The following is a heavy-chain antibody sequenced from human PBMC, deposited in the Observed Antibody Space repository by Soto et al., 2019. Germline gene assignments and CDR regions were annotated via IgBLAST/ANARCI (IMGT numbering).Heavy chain of an antibody. J-gene: IGHJ5*02. CDR2: INSDGSTT. D-gene: IGHD2-15*01. V-gene: IGHV3-74*01. CDR1: GFTFSSYW. CDR3: AREVGYCSDGGRYDWFDP. Sequence: EVQLVESGGGLVQPGGSLRLSCAASGFTFSSYWMHWVRQAPGKGLVWVSRINSDGSTTTYADSVKGRFTISRDNAKNTRYLQRSSLRAEDTAVYSRAREVGYCSDGGRYDWFDPWGQGTLVTVSS.